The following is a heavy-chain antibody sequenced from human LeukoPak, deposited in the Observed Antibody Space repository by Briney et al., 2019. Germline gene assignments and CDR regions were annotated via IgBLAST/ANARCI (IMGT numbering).Heavy chain of an antibody. V-gene: IGHV3-7*01. J-gene: IGHJ6*02. D-gene: IGHD1-7*01. CDR2: INKDGSER. CDR3: AASDPSGRELLYFYYYYGMDV. Sequence: GGSLRLSCAASGFTFSHYWLSWVRQAPGKGLEWVANINKDGSERYYVDAVKGRFTISRDNAQNSLSLQMNGLRTEDTSVYYCAASDPSGRELLYFYYYYGMDVWGQGTTVTVSS. CDR1: GFTFSHYW.